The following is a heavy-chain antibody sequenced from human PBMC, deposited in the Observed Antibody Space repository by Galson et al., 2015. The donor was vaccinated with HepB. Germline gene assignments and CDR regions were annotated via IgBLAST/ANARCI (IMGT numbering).Heavy chain of an antibody. Sequence: SLRLSCAASGFTVSSNYMSWVRQAPGKGLEWVSVIYSGGSTYYADSVKGRFTISRDNSKNTLYLQMNSLRAEDTAVYYCARSPYYYGSASDYWGQGTLVTVSS. J-gene: IGHJ4*02. CDR3: ARSPYYYGSASDY. D-gene: IGHD3-10*01. V-gene: IGHV3-53*01. CDR2: IYSGGST. CDR1: GFTVSSNY.